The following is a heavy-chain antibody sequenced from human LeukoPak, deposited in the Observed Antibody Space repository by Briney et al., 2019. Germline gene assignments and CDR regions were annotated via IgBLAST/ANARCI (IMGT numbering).Heavy chain of an antibody. J-gene: IGHJ4*02. V-gene: IGHV3-30*02. D-gene: IGHD5-24*01. Sequence: GGSLRLSCAASGFTFSSYGMHWVRQAPGKGLEWVAFVHYGGSNKYYADSVKGRFAISRDNSKNTLYLQMNSLRSEDTAVYYCARGRLRNSRDGYNYDFDYWGQGTLVTVSS. CDR3: ARGRLRNSRDGYNYDFDY. CDR1: GFTFSSYG. CDR2: VHYGGSNK.